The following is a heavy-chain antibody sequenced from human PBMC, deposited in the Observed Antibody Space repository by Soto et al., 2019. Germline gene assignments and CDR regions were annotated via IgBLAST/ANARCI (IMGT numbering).Heavy chain of an antibody. V-gene: IGHV3-7*01. CDR3: ARGAGPDYDYIWGSYRPNYYYYYMDV. Sequence: GGSLRLSCAASGFTFSSYWMSWVRQAPGKGLEWVVNIKQDGSEKYYVDSVKGRFTISRDNAKNSLYLQMNSLRAEDTAVYYCARGAGPDYDYIWGSYRPNYYYYYMDVWGKGTTVTVSS. J-gene: IGHJ6*03. D-gene: IGHD3-16*02. CDR2: IKQDGSEK. CDR1: GFTFSSYW.